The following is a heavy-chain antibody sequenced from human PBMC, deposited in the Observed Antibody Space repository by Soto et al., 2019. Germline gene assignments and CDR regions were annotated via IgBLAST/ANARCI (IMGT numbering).Heavy chain of an antibody. D-gene: IGHD2-21*01. CDR3: ARAPVIAIPYYYYYYMDV. CDR2: IYYSGGT. V-gene: IGHV4-59*01. CDR1: GGSISSYY. Sequence: SETLSLTCTVSGGSISSYYWSWIRQPPGKGLEWIGYIYYSGGTNYNPSLKSRVTISVDTSKNQFSLKLSSVTAADTAVYYCARAPVIAIPYYYYYYMDVWGKGTTVTVSS. J-gene: IGHJ6*03.